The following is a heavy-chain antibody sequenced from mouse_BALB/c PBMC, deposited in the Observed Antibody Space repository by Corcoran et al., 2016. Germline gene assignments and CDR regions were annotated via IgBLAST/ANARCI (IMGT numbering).Heavy chain of an antibody. CDR1: GYTSTDYV. Sequence: QVQLQLSGPELVKPGASVKMSCKASGYTSTDYVIMWVKQRTGQGLEWIGEIYPGSGSTYYNEKFKGKATLTADKSSNTAYMQLNSLTSEDSAVYFCARLYYGSVDYWGQGPTLTVSS. V-gene: IGHV1-77*01. CDR2: IYPGSGST. D-gene: IGHD1-1*01. CDR3: ARLYYGSVDY. J-gene: IGHJ2*01.